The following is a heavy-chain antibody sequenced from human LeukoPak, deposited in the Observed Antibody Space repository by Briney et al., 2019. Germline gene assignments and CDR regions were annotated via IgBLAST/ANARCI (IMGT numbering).Heavy chain of an antibody. D-gene: IGHD3-10*01. CDR1: GFTYNTYE. V-gene: IGHV3-48*03. CDR3: ATHRVWLGELPRKFEF. J-gene: IGHJ4*02. Sequence: GGSLRLSCAASGFTYNTYEMNWVRQAPGKGLEWVSYISSNATTIYYADSVQGRFTISRDNAKNSLYLQMNSLRAEDTAVYYCATHRVWLGELPRKFEFWGQGTLVTVSS. CDR2: ISSNATTI.